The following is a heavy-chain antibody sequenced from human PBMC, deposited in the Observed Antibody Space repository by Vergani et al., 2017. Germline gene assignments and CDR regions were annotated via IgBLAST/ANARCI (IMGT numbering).Heavy chain of an antibody. D-gene: IGHD5-18*01. Sequence: QVQLQQWGGGLLKPSETLSLTCVVNGGSFTSYHWTWIRQSPGAGLGWVGDIDHTGRPDYNPSPKSRLTVSVDNSRNQFSLTLNSVTATDTAIYFCARVDTETNGRLCCYYYMDVWGQGTAVTVS. CDR3: ARVDTETNGRLCCYYYMDV. CDR1: GGSFTSYH. V-gene: IGHV4-34*01. J-gene: IGHJ6*03. CDR2: IDHTGRP.